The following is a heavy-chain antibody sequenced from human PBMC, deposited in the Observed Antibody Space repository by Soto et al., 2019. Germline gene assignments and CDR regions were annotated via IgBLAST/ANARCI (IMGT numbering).Heavy chain of an antibody. D-gene: IGHD5-12*01. CDR3: AEGGFYDGFDY. J-gene: IGHJ4*02. CDR2: ITSSSDRT. CDR1: GFTFSNFA. V-gene: IGHV3-23*01. Sequence: GGSLRLSCAASGFTFSNFAMSWVRQAPGKGLEWVSSITSSSDRTYYAASVKGRFTISRDNSKNTLFLQMNSLRAEDTAAYYCAEGGFYDGFDYWGQGTLVTVSS.